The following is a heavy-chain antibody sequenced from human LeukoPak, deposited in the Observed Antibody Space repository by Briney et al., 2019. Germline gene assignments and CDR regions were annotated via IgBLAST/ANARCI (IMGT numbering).Heavy chain of an antibody. Sequence: GGSLRLSCEASGFTFSSYWMSWVRQAPGKGLEWVANIKQDGSEKYYVDSVKGRFTISRDNAKNSLYLQMNSLRAEDTAVYYCAELGITMIGGVWGKGTTVTISS. CDR2: IKQDGSEK. CDR1: GFTFSSYW. D-gene: IGHD3-10*02. CDR3: AELGITMIGGV. V-gene: IGHV3-7*01. J-gene: IGHJ6*04.